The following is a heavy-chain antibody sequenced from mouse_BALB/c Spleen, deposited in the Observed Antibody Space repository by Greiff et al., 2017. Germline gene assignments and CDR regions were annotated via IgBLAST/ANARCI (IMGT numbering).Heavy chain of an antibody. CDR1: GYAFTNYL. Sequence: VQLQQSGAELVRPGTSVKVSCKASGYAFTNYLIEWVKQRPGQGLEWIGVINPGSGGTNYNEKFKGKATLTADKSSSTAYMQLSSLTSDDSAVYCCARSGGPDDWGQGTTLTVSS. J-gene: IGHJ2*01. CDR3: ARSGGPDD. D-gene: IGHD3-1*01. CDR2: INPGSGGT. V-gene: IGHV1-54*01.